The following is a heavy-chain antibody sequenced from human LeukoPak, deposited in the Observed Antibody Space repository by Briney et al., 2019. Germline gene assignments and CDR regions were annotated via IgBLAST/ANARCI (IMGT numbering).Heavy chain of an antibody. Sequence: SETLSLTCAVYGGSFSGYYWSWIRQPPGKGLEWIGEINHSGSTNYNPSLKSRVTISVDTSRNQFSLKLSSVTAADTAVYYCARVVREDIVVVVAATLFDYWGQGTLVTVSS. J-gene: IGHJ4*02. CDR3: ARVVREDIVVVVAATLFDY. V-gene: IGHV4-34*01. D-gene: IGHD2-15*01. CDR2: INHSGST. CDR1: GGSFSGYY.